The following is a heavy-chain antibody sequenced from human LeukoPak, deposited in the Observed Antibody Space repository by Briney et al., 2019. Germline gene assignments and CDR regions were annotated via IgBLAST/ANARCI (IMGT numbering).Heavy chain of an antibody. CDR1: GFTFSTYA. CDR3: AKADYYNWFDP. CDR2: ISGSGGGT. V-gene: IGHV3-23*01. Sequence: GGSLRLSCAASGFTFSTYAMSWVRQAPGKGLEWVSGISGSGGGTYYADSVRGRFTISRDNSKNTLYLQMNSLRAEDTAVYYCAKADYYNWFDPWGQGTLVTVSS. D-gene: IGHD2/OR15-2a*01. J-gene: IGHJ5*02.